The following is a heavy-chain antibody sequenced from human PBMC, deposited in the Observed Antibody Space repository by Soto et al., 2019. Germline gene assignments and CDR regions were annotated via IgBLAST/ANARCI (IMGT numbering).Heavy chain of an antibody. V-gene: IGHV4-31*03. Sequence: SETLSLTCTVSGGSISSGGYYWSWIRQHPGKGLEWIGYIYYSGSTYYNPSLKSRVTISVDTSKNQFSLKLSSVTAADTAVYYCARERNLEYYDSSGYNELNDYWGQGTLVTVSS. CDR2: IYYSGST. CDR3: ARERNLEYYDSSGYNELNDY. J-gene: IGHJ4*02. D-gene: IGHD3-22*01. CDR1: GGSISSGGYY.